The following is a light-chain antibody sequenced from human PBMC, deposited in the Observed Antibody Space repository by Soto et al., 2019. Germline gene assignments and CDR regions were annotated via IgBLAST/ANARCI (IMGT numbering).Light chain of an antibody. CDR1: QSVSSY. J-gene: IGKJ5*01. CDR2: GAS. V-gene: IGKV3-15*01. Sequence: EIVLTQAPATLSLSPGERATLSCRASQSVSSYLAWYQQKPGQAPRLLIYGASTRAAGVPVRFSGSGSGSEFTRTIDTLQSEDFAVYYCQQYHNWLPITFGQGTRWRL. CDR3: QQYHNWLPIT.